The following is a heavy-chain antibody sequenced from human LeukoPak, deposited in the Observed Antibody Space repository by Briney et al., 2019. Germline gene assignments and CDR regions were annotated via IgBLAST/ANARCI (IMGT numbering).Heavy chain of an antibody. V-gene: IGHV4-59*08. CDR2: IYYSGST. Sequence: SETLSLTCTVSGGSISSYYWSWIRQPPGKGLEWIGYIYYSGSTNYNPSLKSRVTISVDTSKNQFSLKLSSVTAADTAVYYCARHGYSGYARQLWGQGTLVTVSS. D-gene: IGHD5-12*01. CDR1: GGSISSYY. J-gene: IGHJ4*02. CDR3: ARHGYSGYARQL.